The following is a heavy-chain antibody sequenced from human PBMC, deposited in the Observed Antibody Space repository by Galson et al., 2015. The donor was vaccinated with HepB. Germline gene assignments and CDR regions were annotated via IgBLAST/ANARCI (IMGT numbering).Heavy chain of an antibody. Sequence: SLTCAVSGGSISSGGYYWTWIRQPPGKGLAWIGHIFYTGSTYYNPSLKSRVTISVDTSKNQFSLNLNSVTAADTAVYYCVRGYSSGLYGDYWGQGTLVTVSS. J-gene: IGHJ4*02. V-gene: IGHV4-30-4*01. D-gene: IGHD6-19*01. CDR3: VRGYSSGLYGDY. CDR2: IFYTGST. CDR1: GGSISSGGYY.